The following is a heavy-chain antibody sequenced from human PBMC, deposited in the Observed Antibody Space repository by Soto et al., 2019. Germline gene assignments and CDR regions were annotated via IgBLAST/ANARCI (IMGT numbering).Heavy chain of an antibody. Sequence: EVQLVDSGGGLVKPGGSLRLSCAGTGFTFLTHTMNWVRQAPGKGLEWVSSISPTGTFIYYTDSVKGRFTIFRDNAKNSLSLQMNSLRAEDTAVYYCARGPENNSNNPLDYWGQGTLVTVSS. CDR2: ISPTGTFI. CDR1: GFTFLTHT. D-gene: IGHD3-22*01. J-gene: IGHJ4*02. V-gene: IGHV3-21*01. CDR3: ARGPENNSNNPLDY.